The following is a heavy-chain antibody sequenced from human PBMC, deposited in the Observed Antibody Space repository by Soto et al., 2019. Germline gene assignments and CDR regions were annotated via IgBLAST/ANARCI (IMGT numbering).Heavy chain of an antibody. Sequence: ETLSLTCAVSGASISGSYYYWAWLRQSPGKGPEWIGSVFYTGFTSYNPSLESRVSVSVDTSKSQFSLKLSAVTAADTAVYYCATSQKGYNWNYFDHWGQGALVTVS. CDR1: GASISGSYYY. J-gene: IGHJ4*02. V-gene: IGHV4-39*01. D-gene: IGHD1-20*01. CDR3: ATSQKGYNWNYFDH. CDR2: VFYTGFT.